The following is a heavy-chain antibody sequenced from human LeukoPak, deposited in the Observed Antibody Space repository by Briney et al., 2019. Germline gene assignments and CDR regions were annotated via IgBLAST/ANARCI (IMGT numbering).Heavy chain of an antibody. CDR3: ARGGKIVWFGESHGHFDY. CDR2: IYTSGST. D-gene: IGHD3-10*01. J-gene: IGHJ4*02. Sequence: SETLSLTCTVSGGSISSYYWSWIRQPAGKGLEWIGRIYTSGSTNYNPSLKSRVTISVDTSKNQFSLKLSSVTAADTAVYYCARGGKIVWFGESHGHFDYWGQGTLVTVSS. V-gene: IGHV4-4*07. CDR1: GGSISSYY.